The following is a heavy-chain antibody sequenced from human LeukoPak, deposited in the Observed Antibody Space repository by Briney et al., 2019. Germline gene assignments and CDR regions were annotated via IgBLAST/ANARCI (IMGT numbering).Heavy chain of an antibody. CDR3: ARMTTPPKEPVRDY. J-gene: IGHJ4*02. CDR1: GVSISSYY. CDR2: IYYSGST. Sequence: SETLSLTCTVSGVSISSYYWSWIRQPPGKGLEWIGYIYYSGSTNYNPSLKSRVTISEDTSKNQFSLKLSSVTAADTAVYYCARMTTPPKEPVRDYWGQGTLVTVSS. V-gene: IGHV4-59*12. D-gene: IGHD4-17*01.